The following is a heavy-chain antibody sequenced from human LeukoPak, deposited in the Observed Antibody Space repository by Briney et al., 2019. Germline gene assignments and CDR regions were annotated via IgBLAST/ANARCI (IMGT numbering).Heavy chain of an antibody. Sequence: GRSLRLSCAASGFTFSSYGMHWVRQAPGKGLEWVAVIWYDGSNKYYADSVKGRFTISRDNSKNTLYLQMNSLRAEDTAVYYCARDRIAAAGWFDYWGQGTLVTVSS. V-gene: IGHV3-33*01. D-gene: IGHD6-13*01. J-gene: IGHJ4*02. CDR2: IWYDGSNK. CDR3: ARDRIAAAGWFDY. CDR1: GFTFSSYG.